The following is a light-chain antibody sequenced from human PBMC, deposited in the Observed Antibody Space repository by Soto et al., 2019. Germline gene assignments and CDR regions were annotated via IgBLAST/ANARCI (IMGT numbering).Light chain of an antibody. CDR1: QNFASSY. J-gene: IGKJ1*01. CDR2: GSS. V-gene: IGKV3-20*01. Sequence: EIVLTQSPGTLSLSPGERATLSCRASQNFASSYLAWYQQKPGQAPRLLIYGSSIRGAGIPDRFSGSGSGTDFTLTISRLDPEDFEVYFCQQYGSSPRTFGNGTKVDIX. CDR3: QQYGSSPRT.